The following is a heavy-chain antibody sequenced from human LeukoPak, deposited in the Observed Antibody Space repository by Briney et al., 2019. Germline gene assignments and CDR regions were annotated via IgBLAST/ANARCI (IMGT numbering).Heavy chain of an antibody. CDR3: AKDISLGSGWSGWFDP. J-gene: IGHJ5*02. CDR1: GYTFTSYD. Sequence: ASVKVSCKASGYTFTSYDINWVRQATGQGREGMGWMNPNSGNTGYAQKFQGRVTMTRNTSISKAYMELSSLRAEDTALYYCAKDISLGSGWSGWFDPWGQGTLVTVSS. CDR2: MNPNSGNT. V-gene: IGHV1-8*01. D-gene: IGHD6-19*01.